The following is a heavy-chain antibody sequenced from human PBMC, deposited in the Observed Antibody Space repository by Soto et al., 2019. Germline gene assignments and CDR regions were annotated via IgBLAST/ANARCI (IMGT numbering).Heavy chain of an antibody. V-gene: IGHV4-59*03. CDR2: VSYSGRT. D-gene: IGHD2-21*02. Sequence: SETLSLTCTVSRGSINNYYWTLIRQPPGKGLEWIGYVSYSGRTNYNPSLKSRVNMFVDKSKNQFSLNLTSVTAADTAVYYCARWQYTVVTDMDVGGQGTMVKVSS. J-gene: IGHJ3*01. CDR3: ARWQYTVVTDMDV. CDR1: RGSINNYY.